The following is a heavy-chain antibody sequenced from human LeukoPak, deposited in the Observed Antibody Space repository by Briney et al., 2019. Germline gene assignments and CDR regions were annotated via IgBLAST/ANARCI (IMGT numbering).Heavy chain of an antibody. J-gene: IGHJ4*02. CDR3: TTSLSYYDSSGYYDY. CDR2: IGTAGDT. CDR1: GFTFSTSD. Sequence: GGSLRLSCAASGFTFSTSDFHWVRQGVGKGLEWVSAIGTAGDTYYPGSVKGRFTISRENAKNSVYLQMNSLRAGDTAVYYCTTSLSYYDSSGYYDYWGQGTLVTVSS. D-gene: IGHD3-22*01. V-gene: IGHV3-13*01.